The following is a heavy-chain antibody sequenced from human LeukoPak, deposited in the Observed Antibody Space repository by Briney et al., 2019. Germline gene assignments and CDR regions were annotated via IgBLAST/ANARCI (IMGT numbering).Heavy chain of an antibody. D-gene: IGHD3-10*01. V-gene: IGHV3-21*01. J-gene: IGHJ4*02. Sequence: GGSLRLSCAASGFTFSAYSMNWVRQAPGKGLEWVSSISGSGIYIYYADSVKGRFTISRHNAKNSLYLQMNSLRAEDTAVYYCARNMVRGVIRGALDYWGQGTLVTVSS. CDR3: ARNMVRGVIRGALDY. CDR1: GFTFSAYS. CDR2: ISGSGIYI.